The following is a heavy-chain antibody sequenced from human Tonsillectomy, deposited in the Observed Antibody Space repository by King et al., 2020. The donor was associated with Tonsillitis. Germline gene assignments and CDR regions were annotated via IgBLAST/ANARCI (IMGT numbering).Heavy chain of an antibody. V-gene: IGHV4-59*01. D-gene: IGHD2-2*02. CDR1: GGSISGYY. Sequence: VQLQESGPGLVKPSETLSLTCTVSGGSISGYYWTWIRQPPGKGLEWIGYIYYSGSTNYSPSLKSRVTISVDTSKSQFSLKLSSVTAADTAVYYCARLSGRVRAAIIFNSHWYFDLWGRGTLVTVSS. CDR2: IYYSGST. CDR3: ARLSGRVRAAIIFNSHWYFDL. J-gene: IGHJ2*01.